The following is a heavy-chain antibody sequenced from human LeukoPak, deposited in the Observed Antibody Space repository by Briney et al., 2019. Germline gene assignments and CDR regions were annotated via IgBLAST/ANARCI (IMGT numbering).Heavy chain of an antibody. CDR2: IYTSGST. V-gene: IGHV4-4*07. CDR3: ARVYYDSSGYYYYPQAFDY. D-gene: IGHD3-22*01. CDR1: GGSISSYY. Sequence: SETLSLTCTVSGGSISSYYWSWIRQPAGKGVEWIGRIYTSGSTNYNPSLKSRVTMSVDTSKNQFSLKLSSVTAADTAVYYCARVYYDSSGYYYYPQAFDYWGQGTLVTVSS. J-gene: IGHJ4*02.